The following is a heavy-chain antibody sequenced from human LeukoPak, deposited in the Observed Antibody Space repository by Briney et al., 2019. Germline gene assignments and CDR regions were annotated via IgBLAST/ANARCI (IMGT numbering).Heavy chain of an antibody. D-gene: IGHD3-3*01. CDR2: IYYSEST. V-gene: IGHV4-39*01. Sequence: SETLSLTCTVSGGSISSSSYYWGWIRQPPGKGLEWIGSIYYSESTYYNPSLKSRVTISVDTSKNQFSLKMSSVTAADTAVYYCARHLTGRGITIFGVVIGAFDYWGQGTLVTVFS. CDR1: GGSISSSSYY. CDR3: ARHLTGRGITIFGVVIGAFDY. J-gene: IGHJ4*02.